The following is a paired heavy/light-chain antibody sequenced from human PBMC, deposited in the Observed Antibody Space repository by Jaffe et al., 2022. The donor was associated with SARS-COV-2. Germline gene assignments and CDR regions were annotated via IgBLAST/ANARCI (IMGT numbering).Heavy chain of an antibody. Sequence: QVQLQESGPGLVKPSETLSLTCTVSGGSMKTYFWSWIRQAPGKGLEWIGYVDYSGNTNYNPSLASRVTISLDTSKNQFFLNLTSVTVADSAVYYCARDHSGFSSDYFDFWGQGALVSVSS. J-gene: IGHJ4*02. V-gene: IGHV4-59*01. CDR3: ARDHSGFSSDYFDF. CDR1: GGSMKTYF. D-gene: IGHD3-22*01. CDR2: VDYSGNT.
Light chain of an antibody. J-gene: IGKJ1*01. Sequence: DVQMTQSPTYLSASVGDRVTITCRASQSIYTYLNWYQQRPGKAPKLLIYAASSLQSGVPSRFSGSGSGTEFTLTISSLQPEDFATYYCQQSFNTLWTFGQGTKVEIK. CDR2: AAS. CDR1: QSIYTY. V-gene: IGKV1-39*01. CDR3: QQSFNTLWT.